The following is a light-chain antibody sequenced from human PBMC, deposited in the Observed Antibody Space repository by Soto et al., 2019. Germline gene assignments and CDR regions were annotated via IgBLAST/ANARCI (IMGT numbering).Light chain of an antibody. CDR2: DAS. Sequence: DIQMTQSPSTLSASVGDRVTITCRASQSISSWLAWHQQKPGKAPQVLIYDASSLESGVQSRFSGSGSGTEFTLSISSLQPDDFANYYCQQYTSYSSFTFGQGTKLEIK. V-gene: IGKV1-5*01. CDR3: QQYTSYSSFT. CDR1: QSISSW. J-gene: IGKJ2*01.